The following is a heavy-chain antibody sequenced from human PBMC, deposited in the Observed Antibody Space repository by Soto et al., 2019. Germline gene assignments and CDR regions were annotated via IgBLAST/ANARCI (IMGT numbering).Heavy chain of an antibody. CDR2: ISSSSSYT. CDR1: GFTFSDYY. CDR3: ARGSGWPQSSRYNWFDP. V-gene: IGHV3-11*06. J-gene: IGHJ5*02. D-gene: IGHD6-19*01. Sequence: GGSLRLSCAASGFTFSDYYMSWIRQAPGKGLEWVSYISSSSSYTNYADSVKGRFTISRDNAKNSLYLQMNSLRAEDTAVYYCARGSGWPQSSRYNWFDPWGQGTLVTVSS.